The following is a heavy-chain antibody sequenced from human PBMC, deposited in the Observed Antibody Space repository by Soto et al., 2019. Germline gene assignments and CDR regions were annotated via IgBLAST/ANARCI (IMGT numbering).Heavy chain of an antibody. Sequence: QVQLQKSGPGLVKPSETLSLTCTVSGGSISSYYWSWIRQPPGKGLEWIGYIYYSGSTNYNPSLKSRVTISVDTSKNQFSLKLISVTSADTAVYYCARDGFYTTGTTGAFDIWGQGTMVTVSS. V-gene: IGHV4-59*01. CDR3: ARDGFYTTGTTGAFDI. CDR2: IYYSGST. D-gene: IGHD1-1*01. CDR1: GGSISSYY. J-gene: IGHJ3*02.